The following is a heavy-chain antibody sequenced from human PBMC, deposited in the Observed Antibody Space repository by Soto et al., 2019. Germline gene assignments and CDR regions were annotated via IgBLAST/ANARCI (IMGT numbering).Heavy chain of an antibody. CDR3: ARAHKDYDILTGYSTHFDY. Sequence: GSLRLSCAASGFTFRSYAMHWVRQAPGKGLEWVAVISNDGSKKYYADSVKGRFTISRDNSKNALYLRMNNLGAGDSAVYYCARAHKDYDILTGYSTHFDYWGQGTLVTVSS. J-gene: IGHJ4*02. CDR1: GFTFRSYA. CDR2: ISNDGSKK. D-gene: IGHD3-9*01. V-gene: IGHV3-30-3*01.